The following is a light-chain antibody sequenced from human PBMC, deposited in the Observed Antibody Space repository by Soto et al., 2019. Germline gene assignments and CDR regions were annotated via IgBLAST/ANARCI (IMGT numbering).Light chain of an antibody. Sequence: EIVLTQSPGTLSLSPGERATLSCRASQSVSSSYLVWYQQRPGQPPRLLIYGTSNRAAGIPDRFTGTGSGTDFTLTIYRLEPEDSAVYYRQQYGSSALTFGGGTKVDIK. CDR3: QQYGSSALT. V-gene: IGKV3-20*01. J-gene: IGKJ4*01. CDR1: QSVSSSY. CDR2: GTS.